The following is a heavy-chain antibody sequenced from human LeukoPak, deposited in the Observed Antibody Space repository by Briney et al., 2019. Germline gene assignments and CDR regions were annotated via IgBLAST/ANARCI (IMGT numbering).Heavy chain of an antibody. J-gene: IGHJ3*02. CDR2: INHSGST. CDR3: ARGKTYYYGSGTGLAFDI. V-gene: IGHV4-38-2*01. CDR1: GYSLSSDYY. Sequence: SETLSLTCAVSGYSLSSDYYWGWIRQPPGKGLEWIGEINHSGSTNYNPSLKSRVTISVDTSKNQFSLKLSSVTAADTAVYYCARGKTYYYGSGTGLAFDIWGRGTMVTVSS. D-gene: IGHD3-10*01.